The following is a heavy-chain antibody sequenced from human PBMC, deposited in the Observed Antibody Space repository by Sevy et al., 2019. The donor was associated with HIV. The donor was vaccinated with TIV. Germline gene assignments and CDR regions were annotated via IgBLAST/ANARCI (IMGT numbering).Heavy chain of an antibody. Sequence: GGSLRLSCAASGFTFSSYAMHWVRQAPGKGLEWVAVISYDGSNKYYADSVKGRFTISRDNSKNTLYLQMNSLRAEDTAVYYYTADVQASCDGDCSSFDYWGQGTRVTVSS. J-gene: IGHJ4*02. V-gene: IGHV3-30-3*01. D-gene: IGHD2-21*02. CDR2: ISYDGSNK. CDR1: GFTFSSYA. CDR3: TADVQASCDGDCSSFDY.